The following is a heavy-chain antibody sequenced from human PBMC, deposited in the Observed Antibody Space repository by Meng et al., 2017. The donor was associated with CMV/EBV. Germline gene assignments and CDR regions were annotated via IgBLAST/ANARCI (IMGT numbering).Heavy chain of an antibody. CDR1: GYTFTSYG. D-gene: IGHD2-2*01. J-gene: IGHJ4*02. Sequence: QVQLVQSGAEVKKPGAPVKVSCKASGYTFTSYGISWVRQASGQGLEWTGWISAYNGNTNYAQKLQGRVTMTTDTSTSTAYMELRSLRSDDTAVYYCARDAVVPADAPFHYWGQGTLVTVSS. CDR2: ISAYNGNT. CDR3: ARDAVVPADAPFHY. V-gene: IGHV1-18*01.